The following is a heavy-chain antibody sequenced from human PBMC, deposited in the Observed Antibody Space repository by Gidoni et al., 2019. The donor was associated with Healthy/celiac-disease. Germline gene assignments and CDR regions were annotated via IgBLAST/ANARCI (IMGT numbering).Heavy chain of an antibody. CDR3: AKIETILTPFDY. J-gene: IGHJ4*02. CDR2: LVGSGGST. Sequence: VQLLESGGGLVQPGGSLRLSCAASGFTFSNCAMSWVRQAPGKGLGCVSALVGSGGSTYYSDSVKGRFTISRDNSKNTLYLQMNSLRAEDTAVYYCAKIETILTPFDYWGQGTLVTVSS. CDR1: GFTFSNCA. D-gene: IGHD4-4*01. V-gene: IGHV3-23*01.